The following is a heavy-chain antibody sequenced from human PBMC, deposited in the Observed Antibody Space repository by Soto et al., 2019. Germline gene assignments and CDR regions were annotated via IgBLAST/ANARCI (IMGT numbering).Heavy chain of an antibody. CDR3: ARGWPQSASGSHLAY. D-gene: IGHD3-10*01. Sequence: GGSLRLSCAASGFPFSAYAMNWVRQAPGKGLEWVSEISGSGTSTYYADSVKGQFTISRDNAKNTLYLQMNSLSVEDTAVYYCARGWPQSASGSHLAYWGQGTLVTVSS. CDR1: GFPFSAYA. V-gene: IGHV3-23*01. J-gene: IGHJ4*02. CDR2: ISGSGTST.